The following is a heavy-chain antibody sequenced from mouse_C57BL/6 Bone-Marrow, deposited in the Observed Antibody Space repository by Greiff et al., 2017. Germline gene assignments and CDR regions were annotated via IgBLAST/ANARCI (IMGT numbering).Heavy chain of an antibody. J-gene: IGHJ4*01. V-gene: IGHV1-81*01. CDR1: GYTFTSYG. Sequence: VQLQQSGAELARPGASVKLSCKASGYTFTSYGISWVKQRTGQGLEWIGEIYPRSGNTYYNEKFKGKATLTADKSSSTAYMELRSLTSEDSAFYFCARDGYYYAMDYWGQGTSVTVSS. CDR3: ARDGYYYAMDY. CDR2: IYPRSGNT. D-gene: IGHD2-3*01.